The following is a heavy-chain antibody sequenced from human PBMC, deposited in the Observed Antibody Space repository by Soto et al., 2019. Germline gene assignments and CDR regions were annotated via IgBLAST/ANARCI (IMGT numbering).Heavy chain of an antibody. CDR1: GFTFGDYA. CDR3: ARDSGPITRLRGDVDV. Sequence: EVQLVESGGGLVQPGQSLRLSCTAFGFTFGDYAMGWFRQSPGKGLEWLGFIRAKAFGGTTEYAAYVEGRFTLSRDDSKSIAYLQMNSLKTEDTAMYYCARDSGPITRLRGDVDVWGKGTTVTVSS. V-gene: IGHV3-49*03. CDR2: IRAKAFGGTT. D-gene: IGHD3-10*01. J-gene: IGHJ6*04.